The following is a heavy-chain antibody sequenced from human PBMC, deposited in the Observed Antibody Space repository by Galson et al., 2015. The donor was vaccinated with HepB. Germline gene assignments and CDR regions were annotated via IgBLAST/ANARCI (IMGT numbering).Heavy chain of an antibody. Sequence: CAISGDSVSSNSAAWNWIRQSPSRGLEWLGRTYYSSKWYNDYAVSVKGRITINPDTSKNQFSLQLNSVTPEDTAVYYCARDIIVIIPAALGYYYMDVWGKGTTVTVSS. V-gene: IGHV6-1*01. CDR3: ARDIIVIIPAALGYYYMDV. J-gene: IGHJ6*03. CDR1: GDSVSSNSAA. D-gene: IGHD2-2*01. CDR2: TYYSSKWYN.